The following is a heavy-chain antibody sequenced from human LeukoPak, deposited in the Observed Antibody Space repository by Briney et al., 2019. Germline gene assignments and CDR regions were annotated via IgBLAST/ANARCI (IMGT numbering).Heavy chain of an antibody. CDR2: IISIFGTP. CDR3: ARESPTMLDFDL. CDR1: GGSFSSYA. J-gene: IGHJ4*02. V-gene: IGHV1-69*05. D-gene: IGHD3-10*02. Sequence: ASVKVSCKASGGSFSSYAISWVRQAPGQGREWMGRIISIFGTPNYAQTFQGRLTITTDESTSTAYMELSSLRSEDTAVYYCARESPTMLDFDLWGQGTLVTVSS.